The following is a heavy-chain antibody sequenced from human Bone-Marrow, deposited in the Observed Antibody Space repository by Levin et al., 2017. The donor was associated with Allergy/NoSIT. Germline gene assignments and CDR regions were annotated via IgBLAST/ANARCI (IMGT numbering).Heavy chain of an antibody. CDR3: ARWRDGYSPALGY. D-gene: IGHD5-24*01. CDR1: GFTFSSYP. V-gene: IGHV3-23*01. Sequence: QPGGSLRLSCAASGFTFSSYPMSWVRQAPGKGLDWVSAVTGGGGDTYYADSVKGRFTISRDNSKNTLYLQMHSLSPDDTAVYYCARWRDGYSPALGYWGQGTLVTVSS. J-gene: IGHJ4*02. CDR2: VTGGGGDT.